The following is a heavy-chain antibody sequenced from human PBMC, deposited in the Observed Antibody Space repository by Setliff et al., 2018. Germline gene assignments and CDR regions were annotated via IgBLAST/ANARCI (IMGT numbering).Heavy chain of an antibody. D-gene: IGHD5-18*01. Sequence: PGGSLRLSCVVSGFTFNNYAMTWVRQAPGKGLEWVSSISGSGGTTDYADSVRGRFTVSRDNSKDTVYLQLSSLRVDDTAVYYCAREGVDTRSSTDYRYYMDVWGKGTTVTVSS. J-gene: IGHJ6*03. CDR3: AREGVDTRSSTDYRYYMDV. CDR2: ISGSGGTT. CDR1: GFTFNNYA. V-gene: IGHV3-23*01.